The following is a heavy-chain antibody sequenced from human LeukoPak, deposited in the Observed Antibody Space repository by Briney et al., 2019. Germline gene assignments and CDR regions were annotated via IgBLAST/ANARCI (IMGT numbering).Heavy chain of an antibody. V-gene: IGHV1-46*01. J-gene: IGHJ5*02. CDR3: ARETTQKKQPSNWFDP. CDR2: INPSGGST. D-gene: IGHD1-1*01. CDR1: GYTFTSYY. Sequence: GASVKVSCKASGYTFTSYYMHWVRQAPGQGLEWMGIINPSGGSTSYAQKFQGRVTMTRDTSTSTVYMELSSLRSEDTAVYYCARETTQKKQPSNWFDPWGQGTLVTVSS.